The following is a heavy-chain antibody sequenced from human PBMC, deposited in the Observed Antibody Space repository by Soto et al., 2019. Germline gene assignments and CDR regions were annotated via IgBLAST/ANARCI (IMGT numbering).Heavy chain of an antibody. CDR1: GYTFTSYA. J-gene: IGHJ4*02. Sequence: ASVKVSCKASGYTFTSYAMHWVRQAPGQRLEWMGWINAGNGNTKYSQKFQGRVTITRDTSASTAYMELSSLRSEDTAVYYCARWSTVTTPYFDYWGQGTLVTVSS. CDR2: INAGNGNT. CDR3: ARWSTVTTPYFDY. V-gene: IGHV1-3*01. D-gene: IGHD4-17*01.